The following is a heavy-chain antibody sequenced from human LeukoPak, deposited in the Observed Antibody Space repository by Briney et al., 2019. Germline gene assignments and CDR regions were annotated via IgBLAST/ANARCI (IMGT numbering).Heavy chain of an antibody. J-gene: IGHJ4*02. CDR3: ASFTTNYYYDSSGYIDY. V-gene: IGHV4-59*12. CDR2: IYYSGST. CDR1: GGSISSYY. Sequence: SETLSLTCTVSGGSISSYYWSWIRQPPGKGLEWIGYIYYSGSTNYNPSLKSRVTISVDTSKNQFSLKLSSVTAADTAVYYCASFTTNYYYDSSGYIDYWGQGTLVTVSS. D-gene: IGHD3-22*01.